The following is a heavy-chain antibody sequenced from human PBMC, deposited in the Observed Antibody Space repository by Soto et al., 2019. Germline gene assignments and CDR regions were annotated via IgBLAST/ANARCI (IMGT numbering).Heavy chain of an antibody. J-gene: IGHJ4*02. CDR1: GGSISSGGYY. CDR3: ARVPLYYDFWSGYFDY. V-gene: IGHV4-31*03. Sequence: SETLSLTCTVSGGSISSGGYYWSWIRQQPGKGLEWIGYIYYSGSTYYNPSLKSRVTISVDTSKNQFSLKLSSVTAADTAVYYCARVPLYYDFWSGYFDYWGQGTLVTVSS. D-gene: IGHD3-3*01. CDR2: IYYSGST.